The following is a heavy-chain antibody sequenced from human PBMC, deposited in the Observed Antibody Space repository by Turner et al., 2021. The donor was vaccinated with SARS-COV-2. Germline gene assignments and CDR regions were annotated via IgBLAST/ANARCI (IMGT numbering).Heavy chain of an antibody. J-gene: IGHJ4*02. Sequence: EVQLVESGGGLVQPGGSLRLSCAASGFTFSSYAMHWVRQAPGKGLEYVSAISSNGGSTYYANSAKGRFTISRDNSKNTLYLQMGSLRAEDMAVYYCARDSLGYSYGYLDYWGQGTLVTVSS. V-gene: IGHV3-64*01. CDR3: ARDSLGYSYGYLDY. CDR1: GFTFSSYA. D-gene: IGHD5-18*01. CDR2: ISSNGGST.